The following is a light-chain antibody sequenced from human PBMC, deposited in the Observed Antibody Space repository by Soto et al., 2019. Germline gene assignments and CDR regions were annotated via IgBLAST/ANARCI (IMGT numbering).Light chain of an antibody. J-gene: IGKJ5*01. CDR1: QSINSRY. V-gene: IGKV3-20*01. CDR2: GAS. CDR3: HHYYNSPPNN. Sequence: EIVLTQSPGTLSLSPGERATLSCRASQSINSRYLAWYQQKPGQAPRLLIYGASSRATAIPDRFSGSGSGTDFTLTINRLEPEDFAVYYCHHYYNSPPNNFGQGTRLETK.